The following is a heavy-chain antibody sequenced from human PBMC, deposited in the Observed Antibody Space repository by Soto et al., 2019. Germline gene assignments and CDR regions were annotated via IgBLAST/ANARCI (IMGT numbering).Heavy chain of an antibody. CDR1: GFTFSSYA. J-gene: IGHJ6*02. Sequence: GGSLRLSCAASGFTFSSYAMHWVRQAPGKGLEWVAVISYDGSNKYYADSVKGRFTISRDNSKNTLYLQMNSLRAEDTAVYYCARDVQGHCSSTSCLGGMDVWGQGTTVTVSS. CDR2: ISYDGSNK. D-gene: IGHD2-2*01. V-gene: IGHV3-30-3*01. CDR3: ARDVQGHCSSTSCLGGMDV.